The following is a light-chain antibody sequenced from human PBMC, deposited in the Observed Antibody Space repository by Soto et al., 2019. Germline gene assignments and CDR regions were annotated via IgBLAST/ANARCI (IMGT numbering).Light chain of an antibody. CDR1: SSDVGSYNL. J-gene: IGLJ1*01. CDR2: EVN. V-gene: IGLV2-14*02. CDR3: SSFTSISTHV. Sequence: QSALTQPASVSGSPGQSITISCTGTSSDVGSYNLVSWYQQDPGKAPKLMIYEVNNRPSGVSNRFSGSKSGNTASLTISGLQAEDEADSYCSSFTSISTHVFGTGTKVTVL.